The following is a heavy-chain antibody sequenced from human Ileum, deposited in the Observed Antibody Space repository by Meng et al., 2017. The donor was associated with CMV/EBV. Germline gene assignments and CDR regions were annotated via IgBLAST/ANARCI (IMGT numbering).Heavy chain of an antibody. CDR3: ITEALGGDD. CDR2: INTDGSYV. J-gene: IGHJ4*02. Sequence: GESLKISCAASGFTFSSHWMHWVRQVPGKGLVSVSLINTDGSYVMYADSVKGRFTIARDNAKNTLYLQMNRLRAEKTAFYYCITEALGGDDWGQGTLVTVSS. D-gene: IGHD1-14*01. CDR1: GFTFSSHW. V-gene: IGHV3-74*03.